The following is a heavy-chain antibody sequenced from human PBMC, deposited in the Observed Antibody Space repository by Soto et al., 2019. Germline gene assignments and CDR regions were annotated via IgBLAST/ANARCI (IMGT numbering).Heavy chain of an antibody. CDR1: GGSISSGDYY. Sequence: SETLSLTCTVSGGSISSGDYYWSWIRQPPGKGLEWIGYIYYSGSTYYNPSLKSRVTISVDTSKNQFSLKLSSVTAADTAVYYCARANMHYDSSGYAYNWFDPWGQGTLVTVS. J-gene: IGHJ5*02. CDR2: IYYSGST. D-gene: IGHD3-22*01. CDR3: ARANMHYDSSGYAYNWFDP. V-gene: IGHV4-30-4*01.